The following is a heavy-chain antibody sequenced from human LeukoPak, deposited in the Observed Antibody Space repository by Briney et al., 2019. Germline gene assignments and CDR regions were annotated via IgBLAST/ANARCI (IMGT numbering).Heavy chain of an antibody. J-gene: IGHJ1*01. CDR1: GFTSGSHW. CDR3: VRDPRSFHF. D-gene: IGHD3-16*02. V-gene: IGHV3-7*01. CDR2: INQDGSDK. Sequence: GGSLRLSCAASGFTSGSHWMSWVRQAPGKGLEWVADINQDGSDKHYVDSVKGRFTISRDNAESSLYLQVNSLRAEDTAVYYCVRDPRSFHFWGQGTLVTVSS.